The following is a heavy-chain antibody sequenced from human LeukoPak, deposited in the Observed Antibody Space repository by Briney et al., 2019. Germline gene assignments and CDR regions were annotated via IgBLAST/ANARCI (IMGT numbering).Heavy chain of an antibody. J-gene: IGHJ4*02. D-gene: IGHD6-19*01. CDR3: ARSSLAVAGSVFDY. CDR1: GYTFTSYG. CDR2: ISTYNGNT. V-gene: IGHV1-18*01. Sequence: ASVKVSFKASGYTFTSYGISWVRQAPGQGLEWMGWISTYNGNTHYAQKLQGRVTMTTDTSTSTAYMELSSLRSDDTAVYYCARSSLAVAGSVFDYWGQGTLVTVSS.